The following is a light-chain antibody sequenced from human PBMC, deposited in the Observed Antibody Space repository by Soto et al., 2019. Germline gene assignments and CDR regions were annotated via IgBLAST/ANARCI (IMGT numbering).Light chain of an antibody. V-gene: IGKV1-5*03. CDR3: QQYYSRVT. J-gene: IGKJ1*01. CDR1: QSISSW. Sequence: DIQMTQSPSTLSASVGDRVTITCRANQSISSWLAWYQRRPGKAPRLLISKASSLESAVPSRFSGGGFGTEFTLTISSLQPDDFATYYCQQYYSRVTFGQGTTVEIK. CDR2: KAS.